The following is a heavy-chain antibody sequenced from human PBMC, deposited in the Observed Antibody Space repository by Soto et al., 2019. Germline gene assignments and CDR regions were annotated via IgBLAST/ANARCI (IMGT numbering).Heavy chain of an antibody. CDR3: AREQYYYDSSGNGGTECDC. J-gene: IGHJ4*02. V-gene: IGHV1-18*01. Sequence: QVQLVQSGPEEKKPGASVKVSCKASGYTFNMHGISWVRQAPGQGLEWMGWISGYNGNTDYAQKLQGRVTLTTDTSTSTDNMERRSLRPADTAVYYCAREQYYYDSSGNGGTECDCWGQGTLVSVSS. D-gene: IGHD3-22*01. CDR1: GYTFNMHG. CDR2: ISGYNGNT.